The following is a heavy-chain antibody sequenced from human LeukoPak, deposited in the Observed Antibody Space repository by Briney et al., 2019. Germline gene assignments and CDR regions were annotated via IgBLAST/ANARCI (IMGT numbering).Heavy chain of an antibody. Sequence: SETLSLTCTVSGGSISSYYWSWIRQPAGKGLEWIGRIYTSGSTNYNPSLKSRVTMSVDTSKNQFSLKLSSVTAADTAVYYCARGLYHDILTGYLLGYWYFDLWGRGTLVTVSS. CDR3: ARGLYHDILTGYLLGYWYFDL. CDR2: IYTSGST. V-gene: IGHV4-4*07. D-gene: IGHD3-9*01. J-gene: IGHJ2*01. CDR1: GGSISSYY.